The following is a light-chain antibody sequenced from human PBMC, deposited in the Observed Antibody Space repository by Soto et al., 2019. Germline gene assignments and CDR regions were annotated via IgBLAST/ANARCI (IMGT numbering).Light chain of an antibody. J-gene: IGKJ1*01. V-gene: IGKV1-5*01. Sequence: DIQMTQSPSTLSASVGDRVTISCRASQSISSWLAWYQQKPGKAPNLLIYDASSLQSGVPSRFSGIGSGTEFTLTISILQPDDFANYYCQQYNSHWTFGQGTKVEIK. CDR1: QSISSW. CDR2: DAS. CDR3: QQYNSHWT.